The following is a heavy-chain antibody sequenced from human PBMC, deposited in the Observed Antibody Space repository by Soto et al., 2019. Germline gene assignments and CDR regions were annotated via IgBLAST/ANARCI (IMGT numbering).Heavy chain of an antibody. CDR2: ISGGGGST. CDR3: AKVEEEANDY. V-gene: IGHV3-23*01. J-gene: IGHJ4*02. Sequence: GGSLRLSCAASGFTFSSYAMSWVRQAPGKGLEWVSSISGGGGSTYYADSVKGRFTISRDNSKNTLYLQMNSLRAEDTAVYYCAKVEEEANDYWGQGTLVTVSS. CDR1: GFTFSSYA.